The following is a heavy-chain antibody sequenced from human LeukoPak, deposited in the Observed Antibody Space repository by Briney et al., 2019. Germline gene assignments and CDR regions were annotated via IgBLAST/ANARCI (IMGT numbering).Heavy chain of an antibody. J-gene: IGHJ4*02. CDR2: IYHSGST. CDR1: GGSISSSNW. V-gene: IGHV4-4*02. D-gene: IGHD1-26*01. Sequence: SETLSLTCAVSGGSISSSNWSSWVRQPPGKGLEWIGEIYHSGSTNYNPSLKSRISISVDKSKNQFSLKLSSVTAADTAVYYCAKPLGGSYLFDRWGQGTLVTVSS. CDR3: AKPLGGSYLFDR.